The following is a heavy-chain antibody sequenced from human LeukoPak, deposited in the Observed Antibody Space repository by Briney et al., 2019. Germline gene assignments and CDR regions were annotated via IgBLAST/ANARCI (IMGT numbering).Heavy chain of an antibody. CDR3: ARGGSWNEDWFDP. J-gene: IGHJ5*02. CDR2: ISSYSSII. D-gene: IGHD1-1*01. Sequence: GGSLRLSCAASGFTFSSYSMNWVSQAPGKGLEWDSYISSYSSIIYYADSVKGRFTISRDNAKNSLYLQMNSLRDEDTAVYYCARGGSWNEDWFDPWGQGTLVTVSS. V-gene: IGHV3-48*02. CDR1: GFTFSSYS.